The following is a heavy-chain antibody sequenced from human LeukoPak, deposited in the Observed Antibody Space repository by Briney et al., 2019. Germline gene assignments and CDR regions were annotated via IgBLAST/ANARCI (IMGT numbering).Heavy chain of an antibody. V-gene: IGHV4-34*01. J-gene: IGHJ4*02. D-gene: IGHD2-2*01. CDR1: GGSFGGYY. CDR3: AARDGLIPAATSYFDY. CDR2: INHSGST. Sequence: SETLSLTCAVYGGSFGGYYWSWIRQPPGKGLEWIGEINHSGSTNYNPSLKSRVTISVDTSKNQFSLKLSSVTAADTAVYYCAARDGLIPAATSYFDYWGQGTLVTVSS.